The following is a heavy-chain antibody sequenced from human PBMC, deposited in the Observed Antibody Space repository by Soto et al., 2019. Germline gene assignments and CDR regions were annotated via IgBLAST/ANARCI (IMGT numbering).Heavy chain of an antibody. Sequence: SLRLSCAASGFTFSSYDMHWVRQATGKGLEWVSAIGTAGGTYYPGSVKGRFTISRENAKNSLYLQMNSLRAEDTAVYYCARGGYSSSISCYSLVSYYGMDVWGQGTTVTVSS. D-gene: IGHD2-2*03. CDR3: ARGGYSSSISCYSLVSYYGMDV. V-gene: IGHV3-13*01. CDR2: IGTAGGT. CDR1: GFTFSSYD. J-gene: IGHJ6*02.